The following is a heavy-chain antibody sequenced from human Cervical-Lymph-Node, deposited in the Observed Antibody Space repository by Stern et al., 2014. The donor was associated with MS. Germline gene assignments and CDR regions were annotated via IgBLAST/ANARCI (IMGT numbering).Heavy chain of an antibody. Sequence: VQLVQSGAEVKKPGSSVKVSCKASGGTFHSYALRWMRQAPGQGLEWMGGIIPALGIPNYAQDYRGRLTINADRITTTVYMELRSLRSEDTAIYFCARDAGGVDIWGQGTRVTVS. V-gene: IGHV1-69*09. D-gene: IGHD2-8*02. J-gene: IGHJ3*02. CDR1: GGTFHSYA. CDR3: ARDAGGVDI. CDR2: IIPALGIP.